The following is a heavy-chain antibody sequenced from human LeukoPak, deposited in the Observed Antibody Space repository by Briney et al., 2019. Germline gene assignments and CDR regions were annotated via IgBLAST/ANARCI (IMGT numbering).Heavy chain of an antibody. Sequence: PSETLSLTCTVSGGSISSSSYYWGWIRQPPGKGLEWIGEINHSGSTNYNPSLKSRVTISVDTSKNQFSLKLSSVTAADTAVYYCARDYLSGFCFDYWGQGTLVTVSS. J-gene: IGHJ4*02. D-gene: IGHD3-3*01. CDR3: ARDYLSGFCFDY. CDR1: GGSISSSSYY. V-gene: IGHV4-39*07. CDR2: INHSGST.